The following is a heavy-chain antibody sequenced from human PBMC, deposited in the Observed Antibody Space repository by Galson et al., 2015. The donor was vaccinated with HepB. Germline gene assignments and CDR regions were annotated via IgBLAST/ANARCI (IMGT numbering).Heavy chain of an antibody. Sequence: SLRLSCAASGFTFNASALHWVRQASGRGLEWVGRVRSKLNNYATSYAASVKGRFIISRDDSKNTAYLQMNSLKTEDSAIYHCTSPGMNPVASWGQGTLVTVSP. CDR1: GFTFNASA. J-gene: IGHJ4*02. V-gene: IGHV3-73*01. CDR2: VRSKLNNYAT. CDR3: TSPGMNPVAS.